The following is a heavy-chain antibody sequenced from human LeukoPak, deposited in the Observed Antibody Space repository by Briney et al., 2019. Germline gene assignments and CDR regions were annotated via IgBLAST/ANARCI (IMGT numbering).Heavy chain of an antibody. J-gene: IGHJ3*02. CDR1: GFTFSNYG. Sequence: PGGSLRLSCAASGFTFSNYGMHWVRQAPGKGLEWVAFIRYDGSNKYYADSVKGRFTISRDNSKNTLYLQMNSLRAEDTAVYYCAKELYYYDSKGCAFDIWGQGTMVTVSS. V-gene: IGHV3-30*02. CDR2: IRYDGSNK. D-gene: IGHD3-22*01. CDR3: AKELYYYDSKGCAFDI.